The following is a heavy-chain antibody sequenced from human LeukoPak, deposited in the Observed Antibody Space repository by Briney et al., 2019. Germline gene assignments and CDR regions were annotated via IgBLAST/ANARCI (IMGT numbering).Heavy chain of an antibody. J-gene: IGHJ6*02. D-gene: IGHD6-13*01. Sequence: ASVKVSCKASGYTFTSYGTSWVRQAPGQGLEWMGWISAYNGNTNYAQKLQGRVTMTTDTSTSTAYMELRSLRSDDTAVYYCASGYSGGSDYYYGMDVWGQGTTVTVSS. CDR2: ISAYNGNT. CDR3: ASGYSGGSDYYYGMDV. CDR1: GYTFTSYG. V-gene: IGHV1-18*01.